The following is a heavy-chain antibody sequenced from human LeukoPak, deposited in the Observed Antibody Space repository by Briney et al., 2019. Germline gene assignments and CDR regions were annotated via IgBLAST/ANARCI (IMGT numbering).Heavy chain of an antibody. Sequence: SETLSLTCTVSGYSISSGYYWGWIRQPPGKGLEWIGSIYHSGSTYYNPSLKSRVTISVDTSKNQFSLKLSSVTAADTAVYYCARDLGLGVVVTEIDYWGQGTLVTVSS. CDR2: IYHSGST. D-gene: IGHD3-22*01. CDR1: GYSISSGYY. CDR3: ARDLGLGVVVTEIDY. V-gene: IGHV4-38-2*02. J-gene: IGHJ4*02.